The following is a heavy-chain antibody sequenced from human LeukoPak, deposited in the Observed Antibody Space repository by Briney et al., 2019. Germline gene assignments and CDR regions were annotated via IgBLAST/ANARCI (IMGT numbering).Heavy chain of an antibody. CDR2: MNPNSGNT. J-gene: IGHJ4*02. CDR1: GGTFSSYA. Sequence: ASVKVSCKASGGTFSSYAITWVRQAPGQGLEWMGWMNPNSGNTGYAQKFQGRVTITRNTSISTAYMELSSLRSEDTAVYYCAREEDYGDYLDYWGQGTLVTVSS. D-gene: IGHD4-17*01. V-gene: IGHV1-8*01. CDR3: AREEDYGDYLDY.